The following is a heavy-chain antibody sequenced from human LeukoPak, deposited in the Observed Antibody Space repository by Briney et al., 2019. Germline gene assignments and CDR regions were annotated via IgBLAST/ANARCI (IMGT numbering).Heavy chain of an antibody. CDR1: GFTFGDYA. CDR3: AKSGPYYYDSSVYYYGGYFDY. CDR2: IRSKAYGGTT. V-gene: IGHV3-49*04. J-gene: IGHJ4*02. D-gene: IGHD3-22*01. Sequence: GGSLRLSCTASGFTFGDYAMSWVRQAPGKGLEWVGFIRSKAYGGTTEYAASVKGRFTISRDDSKSIAYLQMNSLKTEDTAVYYCAKSGPYYYDSSVYYYGGYFDYWGQGTLVTVSS.